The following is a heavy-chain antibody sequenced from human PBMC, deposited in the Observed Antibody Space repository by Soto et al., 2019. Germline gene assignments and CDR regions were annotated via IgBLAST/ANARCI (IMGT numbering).Heavy chain of an antibody. D-gene: IGHD6-13*01. J-gene: IGHJ6*02. Sequence: SEPLSLTCDVYGYTISTGGYTWAWIRQPPGKALEWIGHTYHSGNPYYNPSLKSRVTISVDTSKNQFSLKLSSVTAADAAVYYCVTYSSRSASYYYGMDVGGQGT. CDR3: VTYSSRSASYYYGMDV. V-gene: IGHV4-30-2*01. CDR2: TYHSGNP. CDR1: GYTISTGGYT.